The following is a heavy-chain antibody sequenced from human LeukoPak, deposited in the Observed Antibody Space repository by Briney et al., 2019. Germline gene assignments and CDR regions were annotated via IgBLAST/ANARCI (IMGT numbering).Heavy chain of an antibody. Sequence: ASVKVSCKASGYTFTDYYMHWVRQAPGQGLEWMGWINPNSGGTNYAQKFQGRVTMTRDTSISTAYMELSRLRSDDTAVYYCARRTSTGYSSGWTFDYWGQGTLVTVSS. D-gene: IGHD6-19*01. CDR1: GYTFTDYY. J-gene: IGHJ4*02. V-gene: IGHV1-2*02. CDR3: ARRTSTGYSSGWTFDY. CDR2: INPNSGGT.